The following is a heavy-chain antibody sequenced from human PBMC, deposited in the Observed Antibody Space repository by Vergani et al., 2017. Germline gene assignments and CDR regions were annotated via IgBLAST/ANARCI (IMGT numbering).Heavy chain of an antibody. Sequence: QVQLQESGPGLVKPSQTLSLTCSVSGGSFSSAGYYWSWIRQHPGKGLEWIGYIFYSGSTYYNPSLKSRVTISVDTSKNQFSLNLNSVTAADTAVYFCARQKDYYMDVWGKGATVTVS. CDR1: GGSFSSAGYY. CDR3: ARQKDYYMDV. V-gene: IGHV4-31*03. J-gene: IGHJ6*03. CDR2: IFYSGST.